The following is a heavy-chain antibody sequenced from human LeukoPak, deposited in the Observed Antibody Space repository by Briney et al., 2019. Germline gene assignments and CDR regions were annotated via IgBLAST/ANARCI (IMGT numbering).Heavy chain of an antibody. CDR2: IYTSENT. CDR3: ARHRSPSSLSFFDI. V-gene: IGHV4-4*09. J-gene: IGHJ4*02. D-gene: IGHD2-2*01. Sequence: PSETLSLTCTVSGASISSYYWSWIRQPPGKGLEWIGYIYTSENTNFNPALRSRVTISIDTSKNQVSLRLSSVTAADTALYYCARHRSPSSLSFFDIWGQGMLVIVSS. CDR1: GASISSYY.